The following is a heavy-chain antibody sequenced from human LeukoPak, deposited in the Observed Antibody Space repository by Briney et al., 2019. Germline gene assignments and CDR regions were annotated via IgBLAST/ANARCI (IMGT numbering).Heavy chain of an antibody. J-gene: IGHJ4*02. CDR2: ISYDGSNK. CDR1: GFTFSSYG. Sequence: GRSLRLSCAASGFTFSSYGMHWVRQAPGKGLEWVAVISYDGSNKYYADSVKGRFTISRDNSKNTLYLQMNSLRAEDTAVYYCAKGVTSYVDYWGQGTLVTVSS. CDR3: AKGVTSYVDY. D-gene: IGHD2-2*01. V-gene: IGHV3-30*18.